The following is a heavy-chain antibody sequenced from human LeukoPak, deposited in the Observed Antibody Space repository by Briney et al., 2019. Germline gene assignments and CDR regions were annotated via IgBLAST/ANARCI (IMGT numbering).Heavy chain of an antibody. V-gene: IGHV3-33*01. CDR1: GFTISNYG. J-gene: IGHJ4*02. Sequence: GGSLRLSCAASGFTISNYGVHWVRQAPGKGLAWLAVVWYDDAVKNYADSVKGRFTISRDNSKNTLFLQMNNLSAEDTAVYYCARDNDYYDLHYWGQGTLVTVSS. CDR3: ARDNDYYDLHY. CDR2: VWYDDAVK. D-gene: IGHD3-22*01.